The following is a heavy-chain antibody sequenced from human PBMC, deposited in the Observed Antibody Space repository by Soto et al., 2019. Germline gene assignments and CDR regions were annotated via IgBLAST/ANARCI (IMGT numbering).Heavy chain of an antibody. CDR3: VKDNIPTKAVAGTFDY. D-gene: IGHD6-19*01. CDR1: GFTFSSYA. J-gene: IGHJ4*02. V-gene: IGHV3-64D*06. CDR2: ISSNGGST. Sequence: GGSLRLSCSASGFTFSSYAMHWVRRAPGKGLEYVSAISSNGGSTYYADSVKGRFTISRDNSKNTLYLQMSSLRAEDTAVYYCVKDNIPTKAVAGTFDYWGQGTLVTVSS.